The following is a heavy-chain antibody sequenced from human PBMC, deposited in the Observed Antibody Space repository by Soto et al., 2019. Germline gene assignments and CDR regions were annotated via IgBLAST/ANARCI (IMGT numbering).Heavy chain of an antibody. J-gene: IGHJ6*03. CDR1: GCSIRSSGYY. Sequence: SETLSLTCPVSGCSIRSSGYYWGWIRQPPGKGLEWIGSIYYSGSTYYNPSLKSRVTISVDTSKNQFSLKLSSVIAADTAVYYCARHSASSWSYYYYMDVWGKGTTVTVSS. CDR3: ARHSASSWSYYYYMDV. V-gene: IGHV4-39*01. D-gene: IGHD3-3*01. CDR2: IYYSGST.